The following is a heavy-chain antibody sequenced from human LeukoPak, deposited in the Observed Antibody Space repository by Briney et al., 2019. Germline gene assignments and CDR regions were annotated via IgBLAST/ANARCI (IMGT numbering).Heavy chain of an antibody. V-gene: IGHV1-8*02. J-gene: IGHJ6*02. CDR1: GYPFTCYH. D-gene: IGHD5-12*01. CDR3: ARALRLPYYYYGMDV. Sequence: GASVTVSYKASGYPFTCYHVQWVRQAPGQGLEWLGWMNPNSGNTGYAQKFQGRVTMTRNTSISTAYMELSSLRSEDTAVYYCARALRLPYYYYGMDVWGQGTTVTVSS. CDR2: MNPNSGNT.